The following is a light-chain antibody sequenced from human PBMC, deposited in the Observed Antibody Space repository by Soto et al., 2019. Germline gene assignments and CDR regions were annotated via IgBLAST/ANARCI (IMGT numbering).Light chain of an antibody. Sequence: QSVVTQTPSASGTPGQRVTISFSGTNSNIGSNYVYWYQQLPGTAPKLLIYSNNQRPSGVPDRFSGSKSGTSASLAISGLRSEDGADYYCAAWDDTLSGRVFGGGTKVTVL. V-gene: IGLV1-47*02. CDR2: SNN. CDR3: AAWDDTLSGRV. CDR1: NSNIGSNY. J-gene: IGLJ3*02.